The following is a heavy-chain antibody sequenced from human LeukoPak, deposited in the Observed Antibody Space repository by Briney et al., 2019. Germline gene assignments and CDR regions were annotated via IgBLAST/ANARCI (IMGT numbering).Heavy chain of an antibody. D-gene: IGHD4-17*01. CDR2: IYPGDSDI. J-gene: IGHJ4*02. CDR1: GYSFTTYW. CDR3: ARHTVTSPFDY. Sequence: GESLKISCKGSGYSFTTYWIGWVRQMSGKGLEWMGIIYPGDSDIRYSPSFQGQVTISADKSISTAYLQWSSLKASDTAMYYCARHTVTSPFDYWGQGTLVTVSS. V-gene: IGHV5-51*01.